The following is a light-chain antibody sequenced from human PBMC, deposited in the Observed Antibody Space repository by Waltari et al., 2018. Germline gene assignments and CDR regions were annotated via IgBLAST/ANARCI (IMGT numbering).Light chain of an antibody. V-gene: IGKV3-20*01. CDR3: QQYGSSPYT. J-gene: IGKJ2*01. CDR2: DAS. Sequence: ELVLTQSPGTLSLSPGERATLSCRASQSVSSNYLAWYQQNPGQAPRLLIYDASSWATGIPDRFSGSGSGTDFTLTISRLEPEDFAVYYCQQYGSSPYTFGQGTKLEIK. CDR1: QSVSSNY.